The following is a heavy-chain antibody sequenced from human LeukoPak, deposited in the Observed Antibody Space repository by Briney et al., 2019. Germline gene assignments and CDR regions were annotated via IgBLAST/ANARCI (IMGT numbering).Heavy chain of an antibody. Sequence: PSQTLSLTCTVSGDSMSSGGYLWSWIRQHPGKGLEWIGYIFYSGTSYNSPSLQSRVTISVDTSQKQFSLQMNSVTAADTAVYYCARLTCSGSSCSVGGGFDVWGQGTKVTVSS. D-gene: IGHD3-22*01. CDR2: IFYSGTS. CDR3: ARLTCSGSSCSVGGGFDV. CDR1: GDSMSSGGYL. J-gene: IGHJ3*01. V-gene: IGHV4-31*03.